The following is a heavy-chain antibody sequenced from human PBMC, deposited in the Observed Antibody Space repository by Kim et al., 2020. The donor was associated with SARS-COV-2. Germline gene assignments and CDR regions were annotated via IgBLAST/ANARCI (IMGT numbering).Heavy chain of an antibody. D-gene: IGHD3-22*01. V-gene: IGHV4-59*01. CDR2: IYYSGST. Sequence: SETLSLTCTVSGGSISSYYWSWIRQPPGKGLEWIGYIYYSGSTNYNPSLKSRVTISVDTSKNQFSLKLSSVTAADTAVYYCASKETYYYDSSYGGGAFDIWGQGTMVTVSS. J-gene: IGHJ3*02. CDR3: ASKETYYYDSSYGGGAFDI. CDR1: GGSISSYY.